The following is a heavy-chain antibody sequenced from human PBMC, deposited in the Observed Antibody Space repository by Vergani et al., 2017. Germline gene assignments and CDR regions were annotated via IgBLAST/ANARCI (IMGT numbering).Heavy chain of an antibody. CDR3: ARSYYDSSGYYSYWYFDL. J-gene: IGHJ2*01. CDR1: GGTFSSYA. D-gene: IGHD3-22*01. Sequence: QVQLVQSGAEVKKPGSSVKVSCKASGGTFSSYAISWVRQAPGQGLEWMGGIIPIFGTANYAQKFQGRVTITAEESTSTAYTELSSLRSEDTAVYYCARSYYDSSGYYSYWYFDLWGRGTLVTVSS. V-gene: IGHV1-69*01. CDR2: IIPIFGTA.